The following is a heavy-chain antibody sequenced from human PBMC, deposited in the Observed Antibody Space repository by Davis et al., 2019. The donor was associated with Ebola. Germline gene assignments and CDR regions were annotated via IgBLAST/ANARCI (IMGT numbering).Heavy chain of an antibody. D-gene: IGHD3-10*01. Sequence: MPSETLSLTCAVYGGSFSNYYWNWIRQPPGKGLEWIGELNHSGSTNYNPSLKSRITISVDTSKNQFSLKLSSVTAADTAVYYCARSYGSGIKGREINWFDPWGQGTLVTVSS. CDR2: LNHSGST. V-gene: IGHV4-34*01. CDR3: ARSYGSGIKGREINWFDP. CDR1: GGSFSNYY. J-gene: IGHJ5*02.